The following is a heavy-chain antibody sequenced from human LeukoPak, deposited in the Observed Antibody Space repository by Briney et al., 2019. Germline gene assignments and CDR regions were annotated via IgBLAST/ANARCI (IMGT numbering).Heavy chain of an antibody. D-gene: IGHD3-3*01. CDR2: IIPIFGTA. Sequence: SVKVSCKASGGTFSSYAISWVRQAPGQGLEWMGGIIPIFGTANYAQKFQGRVTITADESTSTAYMELSSLRSKDTAVYYCARTVSYYDFWSGYDNWFDPWGQGTLVTVSS. CDR3: ARTVSYYDFWSGYDNWFDP. CDR1: GGTFSSYA. J-gene: IGHJ5*02. V-gene: IGHV1-69*13.